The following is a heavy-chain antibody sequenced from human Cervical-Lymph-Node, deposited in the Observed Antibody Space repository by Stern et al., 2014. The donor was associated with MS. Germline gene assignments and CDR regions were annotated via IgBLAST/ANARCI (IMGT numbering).Heavy chain of an antibody. Sequence: QVHLVQSGAEVKKPGDSVKVSCKVSGNTLTELSMHWVRQAPGKGLERKGGFDPEDCETVYAQKFQGRLTMTEDTSTDTASMELTSLRSEDTAVYYCATLSGSAWTHFDYWGQGTLVTVSS. CDR3: ATLSGSAWTHFDY. D-gene: IGHD6-19*01. CDR1: GNTLTELS. J-gene: IGHJ4*02. CDR2: FDPEDCET. V-gene: IGHV1-24*01.